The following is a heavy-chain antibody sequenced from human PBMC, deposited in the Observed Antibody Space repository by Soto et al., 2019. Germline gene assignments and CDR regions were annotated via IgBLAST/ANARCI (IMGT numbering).Heavy chain of an antibody. CDR1: GFTFSSYG. CDR3: AKDPSGGGYYFDY. V-gene: IGHV3-30*18. Sequence: SLRLSCAASGFTFSSYGMHWVRQAPGKGLEWVAVISYDGSNKYYADSVKGRFTISRDNSKNTLYLQMNSLRAEDTAVYYCAKDPSGGGYYFDYWGQGTLVTVSS. CDR2: ISYDGSNK. J-gene: IGHJ4*02. D-gene: IGHD2-8*02.